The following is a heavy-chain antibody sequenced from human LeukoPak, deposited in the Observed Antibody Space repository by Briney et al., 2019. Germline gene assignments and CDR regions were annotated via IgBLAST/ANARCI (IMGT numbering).Heavy chain of an antibody. D-gene: IGHD2-2*01. Sequence: GGSLRLSCAASGFTFSSYAMHWVRQAPGKGLEWVAVISYDGSNKYYADSVKGRFTISRDNSKNTLYLQMNSLRAEDTAVYYCTTDRIVVVVPAAIRYYYYYYMDVWGKGTTVTVSS. CDR1: GFTFSSYA. CDR2: ISYDGSNK. CDR3: TTDRIVVVVPAAIRYYYYYYMDV. J-gene: IGHJ6*03. V-gene: IGHV3-30*04.